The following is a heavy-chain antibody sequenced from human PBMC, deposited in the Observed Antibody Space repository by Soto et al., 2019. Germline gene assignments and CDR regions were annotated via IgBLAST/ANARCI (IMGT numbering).Heavy chain of an antibody. CDR3: ARGAGYDPFDY. J-gene: IGHJ4*02. CDR1: CGAMSYGVFS. Sequence: LSLTCAVSCGAMSYGVFSWSWIRQSPGKGLEWIGYISRLDNPYFHPSFKSRVTMSIDRSRNQFYLNLSSMTAADRAVYYCARGAGYDPFDYWGQGVLVTVSS. CDR2: ISRLDNP. V-gene: IGHV4-30-2*06. D-gene: IGHD5-12*01.